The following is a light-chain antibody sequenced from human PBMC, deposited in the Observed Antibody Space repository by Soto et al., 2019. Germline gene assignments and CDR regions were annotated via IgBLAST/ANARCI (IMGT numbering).Light chain of an antibody. Sequence: EIVMTQSPATLSVSPGDRATLSCRASQNVHTNLAWYQQKPGQAPRLLIYGASTRATGIAARFSGTGSGTQFTLTISSLQSGDFAVYYCQHYNVWPPYTFGQGTKLDIK. CDR3: QHYNVWPPYT. V-gene: IGKV3D-15*01. CDR2: GAS. CDR1: QNVHTN. J-gene: IGKJ2*01.